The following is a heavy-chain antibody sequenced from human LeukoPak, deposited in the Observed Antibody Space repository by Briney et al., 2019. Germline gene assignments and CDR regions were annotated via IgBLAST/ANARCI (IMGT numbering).Heavy chain of an antibody. V-gene: IGHV4-59*01. CDR2: MQSTGNS. CDR1: GDSLSTYH. Sequence: SETLSLTCSVSGDSLSTYHWNWIRKPPGRGLEWIGYMQSTGNSNYNPSLKSRVSMSVETSKNRIVLNLSSVTAADTAVYYCARDKRHSYGRYFDHWGQGLLVTVSS. J-gene: IGHJ4*02. D-gene: IGHD5-18*01. CDR3: ARDKRHSYGRYFDH.